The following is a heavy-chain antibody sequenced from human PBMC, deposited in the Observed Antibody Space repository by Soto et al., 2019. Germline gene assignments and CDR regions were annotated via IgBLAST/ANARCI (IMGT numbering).Heavy chain of an antibody. D-gene: IGHD2-2*01. CDR1: GSSISSGDYY. CDR3: AREGYCISTSCAPPYGMDA. CDR2: IYYSGST. V-gene: IGHV4-30-4*01. J-gene: IGHJ6*02. Sequence: SETLSLTCTVSGSSISSGDYYWSWIRQPPGKGLEWIGYIYYSGSTYYNPSLKSRVTISVDTSKNQFSLKLSSVTAADTAVYYCAREGYCISTSCAPPYGMDAWGQGTTVT.